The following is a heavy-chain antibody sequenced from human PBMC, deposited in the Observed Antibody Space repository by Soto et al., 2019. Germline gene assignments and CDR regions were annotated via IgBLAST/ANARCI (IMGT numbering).Heavy chain of an antibody. CDR2: ISYDGSNK. D-gene: IGHD3-22*01. J-gene: IGHJ4*02. CDR3: ARVLDYYDSSGYELDY. V-gene: IGHV3-30-3*01. CDR1: GFTFSSYA. Sequence: GGSLRLSCAASGFTFSSYAMHWVRQAPGKGLEWVAVISYDGSNKYYADSVKGRFTISRDNSKNTLYLQMNSLRAEDTAVYYCARVLDYYDSSGYELDYWGQGTLVTVSS.